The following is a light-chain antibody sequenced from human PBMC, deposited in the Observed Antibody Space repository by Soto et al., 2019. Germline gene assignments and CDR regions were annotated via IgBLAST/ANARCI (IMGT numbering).Light chain of an antibody. Sequence: ILNTQSPATLSVSAGERATLSCRASQSVSSNLAWYQQKPGQAPRLLIYGASTRATGIPARFSGSGSGTEFTLTISSLQSEDFAVYYCQQYNNWPPLWTFGQGTKVDIK. J-gene: IGKJ1*01. CDR1: QSVSSN. CDR3: QQYNNWPPLWT. CDR2: GAS. V-gene: IGKV3-15*01.